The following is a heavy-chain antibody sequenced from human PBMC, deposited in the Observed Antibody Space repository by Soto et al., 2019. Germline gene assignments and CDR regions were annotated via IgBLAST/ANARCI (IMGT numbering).Heavy chain of an antibody. J-gene: IGHJ4*02. CDR3: AKDIGDGHLGELSPDTEGFDY. CDR2: ISWNSGSI. CDR1: GFTFDDNA. V-gene: IGHV3-9*01. Sequence: GGSLRLSCAASGFTFDDNAMHWVRQAPGKGLEWVSGISWNSGSIGYADSVKGRFTISRDNAKKFLYLQMNSLRAEDTALYYCAKDIGDGHLGELSPDTEGFDYWGQGTLVTVSS. D-gene: IGHD3-16*02.